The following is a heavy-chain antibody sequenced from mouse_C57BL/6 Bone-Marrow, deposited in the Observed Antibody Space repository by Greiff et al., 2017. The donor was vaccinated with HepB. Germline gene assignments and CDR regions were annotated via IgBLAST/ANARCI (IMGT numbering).Heavy chain of an antibody. CDR1: GYSIPSGYY. D-gene: IGHD1-1*01. Sequence: EVQLVESGPGLVKPSQSLSLTCSVTGYSIPSGYYWNWIRQFPGNKLEWMGYISYDGSNNYNPSLKNRISITRDTSKNQFFLKLNSVTTEDTATYDCAREGIYDYGSSCYYFDVWGTGTTVTVST. V-gene: IGHV3-6*01. CDR3: AREGIYDYGSSCYYFDV. J-gene: IGHJ1*03. CDR2: ISYDGSN.